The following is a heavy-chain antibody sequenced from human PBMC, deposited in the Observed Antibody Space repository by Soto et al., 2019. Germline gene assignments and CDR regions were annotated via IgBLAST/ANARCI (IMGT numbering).Heavy chain of an antibody. D-gene: IGHD3-10*01. CDR3: ARHNYGSGSTYFDY. CDR2: IYYTGST. J-gene: IGHJ4*02. V-gene: IGHV4-59*08. Sequence: SETLSLTCTVSSGPDRSHNWGWIRQPPGRGLEWIGYIYYTGSTNYNPSLRSRVTISVDTSKNQFSLKLNSMTAADTAVYYCARHNYGSGSTYFDYWGQGTLVTVSS. CDR1: SGPDRSHN.